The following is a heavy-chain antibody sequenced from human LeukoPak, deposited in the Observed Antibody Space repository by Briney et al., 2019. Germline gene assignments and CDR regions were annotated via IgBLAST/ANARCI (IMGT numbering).Heavy chain of an antibody. J-gene: IGHJ4*02. V-gene: IGHV4-34*01. CDR1: GGSFSGYS. CDR2: INHSGST. CDR3: AGTHNLAAAGD. Sequence: SETLSLTCAVYGGSFSGYSWSWIRQPPGKGLEWIGEINHSGSTNYNPSLKSRVTISVDTSKNQFSLKLSSVTAADTAVYYCAGTHNLAAAGDWGQGTLVTVSS. D-gene: IGHD6-13*01.